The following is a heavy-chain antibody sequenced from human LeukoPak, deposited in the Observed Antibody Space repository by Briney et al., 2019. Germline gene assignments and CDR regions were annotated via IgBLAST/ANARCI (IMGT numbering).Heavy chain of an antibody. CDR3: ARAGSYLDWLVAFDY. D-gene: IGHD3-9*01. J-gene: IGHJ4*02. V-gene: IGHV3-74*01. Sequence: GGSLRLSCAACGFTFCSYWMQWLRQAPGEGLVGVSRINSDGSSTSYAVSVRGRLTISRDNAKNTLYLQMNSLRAEDTAVYYCARAGSYLDWLVAFDYWGQGTLVTVSS. CDR2: INSDGSST. CDR1: GFTFCSYW.